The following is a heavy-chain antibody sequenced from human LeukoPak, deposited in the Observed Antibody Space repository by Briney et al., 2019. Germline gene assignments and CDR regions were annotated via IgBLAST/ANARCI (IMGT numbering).Heavy chain of an antibody. V-gene: IGHV3-15*01. CDR3: TTAGGPPVEMATIPVDY. J-gene: IGHJ4*02. D-gene: IGHD5-24*01. CDR2: IKSKTDGGTT. CDR1: GFTFSNAW. Sequence: GGSLRLSCAASGFTFSNAWMSWVRQAPGKGLEWVGRIKSKTDGGTTDYAAPVKGRFTISRDDSKNTLYLQMNSLKTEDTAVYYCTTAGGPPVEMATIPVDYWGQGTLVTVSS.